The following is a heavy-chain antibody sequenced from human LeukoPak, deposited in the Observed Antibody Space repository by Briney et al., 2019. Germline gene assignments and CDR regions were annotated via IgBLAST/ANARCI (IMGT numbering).Heavy chain of an antibody. CDR2: INPNSGGT. V-gene: IGHV1-2*04. CDR3: ARDVSSGSLYGMDV. Sequence: ASVKVSCKASGYTFTGYFMHWVRQAPGQGLEWMGWINPNSGGTNYAQKFQGWVTMTRDTSISTAYMELSRLRSDDTAVYYCARDVSSGSLYGMDVWGQGTTVTVSS. J-gene: IGHJ6*02. D-gene: IGHD6-19*01. CDR1: GYTFTGYF.